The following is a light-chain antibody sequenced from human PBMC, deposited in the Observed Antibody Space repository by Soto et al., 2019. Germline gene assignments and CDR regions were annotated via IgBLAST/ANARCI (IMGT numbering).Light chain of an antibody. V-gene: IGKV1-5*03. J-gene: IGKJ1*01. CDR1: QSISDS. CDR3: QQYNSYWT. Sequence: DIQMTQSPSTLSASVGDRVTITCRASQSISDSLAWYQQKPGKAPKLLIYEASNLTSGVPSRFSGSGSGTEYTLTISSLQPDDFASYYCQQYNSYWTFGQGTKVEIK. CDR2: EAS.